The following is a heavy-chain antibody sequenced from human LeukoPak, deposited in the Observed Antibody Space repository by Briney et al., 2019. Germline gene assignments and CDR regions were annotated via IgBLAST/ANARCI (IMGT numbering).Heavy chain of an antibody. V-gene: IGHV3-7*01. J-gene: IGHJ4*02. Sequence: GGSLRLSCVASGFSFSSSYMSWVRQAPGKGLEWVGNIKQDGNEKHYVDSVKGRFTISRDNAKSSLYLQMNRLRADDTAVYYCARDPRGSEYSHFDSWGQGTLVTVSS. D-gene: IGHD3-10*01. CDR2: IKQDGNEK. CDR3: ARDPRGSEYSHFDS. CDR1: GFSFSSSY.